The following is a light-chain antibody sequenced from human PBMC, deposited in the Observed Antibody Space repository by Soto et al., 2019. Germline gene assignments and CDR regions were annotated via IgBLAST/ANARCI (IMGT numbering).Light chain of an antibody. CDR3: QLYGASPKT. V-gene: IGKV3-20*01. Sequence: EIVLTHSPATLSLSPGERATLSCRASQSVINYLAWYQQKPGQAPRLLIFDASTRATGIPDRFTGSGSGTDFTLTISRLEPEDFAVYYCQLYGASPKTFGQGTKVDIK. CDR2: DAS. J-gene: IGKJ1*01. CDR1: QSVINY.